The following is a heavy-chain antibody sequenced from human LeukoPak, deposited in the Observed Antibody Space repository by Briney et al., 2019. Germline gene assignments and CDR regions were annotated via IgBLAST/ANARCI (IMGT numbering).Heavy chain of an antibody. CDR1: GFTFSSYA. V-gene: IGHV3-23*01. J-gene: IGHJ4*02. CDR2: MSDTGATT. D-gene: IGHD2-8*01. Sequence: GSLRLSCAGSGFTFSSYAMSWVRQAPGKGLELVSAMSDTGATTYDADSVKGRFTISRDNSRRTLYLQMNSLRAEDTALYYCAKDTSLGRYCTNGVCSPFDYWGQGTLVTVSS. CDR3: AKDTSLGRYCTNGVCSPFDY.